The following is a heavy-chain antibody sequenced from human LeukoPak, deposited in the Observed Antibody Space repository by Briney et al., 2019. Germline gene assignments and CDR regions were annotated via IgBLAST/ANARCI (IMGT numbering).Heavy chain of an antibody. CDR1: GFTFSSYA. J-gene: IGHJ4*02. CDR2: ISGSGGST. D-gene: IGHD6-19*01. CDR3: AKGTAGWTRFDY. V-gene: IGHV3-23*01. Sequence: GGSLRLSCAASGFTFSSYAMSWVRQAPGKGLEWVSAISGSGGSTYYADSAKGRFTISRDNSKNTLYLQMNSLRAEDTAVYYCAKGTAGWTRFDYWGQGTLVTVSS.